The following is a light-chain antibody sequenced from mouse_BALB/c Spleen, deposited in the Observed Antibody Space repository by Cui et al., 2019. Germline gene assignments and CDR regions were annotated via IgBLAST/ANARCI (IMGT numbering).Light chain of an antibody. CDR1: SSVSY. CDR3: QQRSSYPLT. Sequence: QIALPQSPAIMSASPGEKVTITCSASSSVSYMHWVQQKPGTSPKLWIYRTSNLASGVPARFSGSGSGTSYSLTISRMEAEDAATYYCQQRSSYPLTFGAGTKLELK. CDR2: RTS. V-gene: IGKV4-57*01. J-gene: IGKJ5*01.